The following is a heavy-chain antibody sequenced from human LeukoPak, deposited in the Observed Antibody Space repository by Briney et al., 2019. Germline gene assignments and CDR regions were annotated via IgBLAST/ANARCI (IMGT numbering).Heavy chain of an antibody. CDR2: ISAYNGNT. J-gene: IGHJ4*02. CDR1: GYTFTSYG. D-gene: IGHD3-10*01. V-gene: IGHV1-18*01. CDR3: AREYDYYGSGYPPQLPFDY. Sequence: ASVKVSCKASGYTFTSYGISWVRQAPGQGLEWMGWISAYNGNTNYAQKLQGRVTMTTDTSTSTAYMELRSLRSDDTAVYYCAREYDYYGSGYPPQLPFDYWGQGTLVTVSS.